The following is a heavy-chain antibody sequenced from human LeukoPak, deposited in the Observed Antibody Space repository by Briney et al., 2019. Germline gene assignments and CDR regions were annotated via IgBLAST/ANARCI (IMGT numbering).Heavy chain of an antibody. Sequence: RPSETLSLTCTVSGGSISSYYWSWIRQPPGKGLEWIGYIYYSGSTNYNPSLKSRVTISVDTSKNQFSLKLSSVTAADTAVYYCARALETYYDFWSGYAPCYFDYWGQGTLVTVSS. CDR2: IYYSGST. V-gene: IGHV4-59*01. J-gene: IGHJ4*02. CDR1: GGSISSYY. CDR3: ARALETYYDFWSGYAPCYFDY. D-gene: IGHD3-3*01.